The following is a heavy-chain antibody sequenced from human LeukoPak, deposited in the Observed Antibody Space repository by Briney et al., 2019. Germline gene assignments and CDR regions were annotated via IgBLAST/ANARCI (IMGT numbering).Heavy chain of an antibody. CDR3: ARLGVAMVYNWFDP. D-gene: IGHD5-18*01. Sequence: SETLSLTCTVSGGSISSSTYYWGWVRQPPGKGLEWIGSIYYSGSTYYNPSLKSRVTISIDTSKNQFSLKLSSVTAADTAVYYCARLGVAMVYNWFDPWGQGTLVTVSS. CDR2: IYYSGST. J-gene: IGHJ5*02. CDR1: GGSISSSTYY. V-gene: IGHV4-39*01.